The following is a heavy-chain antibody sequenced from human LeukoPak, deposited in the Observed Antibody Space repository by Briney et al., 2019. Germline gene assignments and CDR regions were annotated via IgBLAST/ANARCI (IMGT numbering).Heavy chain of an antibody. Sequence: SETLSLTCTVSGGSISSSSYYWGWIRQPPGKGLEWIGSIYYSGSTYYNPSLKSRVTISVDTSKNQFSLKLSSVTATDTAVYYCASVGSSGYRRDYWGQGTLVTVSS. CDR1: GGSISSSSYY. CDR3: ASVGSSGYRRDY. V-gene: IGHV4-39*01. CDR2: IYYSGST. J-gene: IGHJ4*02. D-gene: IGHD3-22*01.